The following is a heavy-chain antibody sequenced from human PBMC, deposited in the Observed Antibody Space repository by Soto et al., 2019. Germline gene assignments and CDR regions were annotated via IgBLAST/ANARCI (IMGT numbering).Heavy chain of an antibody. J-gene: IGHJ4*02. CDR2: IKSKTDGGKT. CDR1: GFTFSNAW. D-gene: IGHD3-10*01. CDR3: TTVEWSGEFDY. V-gene: IGHV3-15*01. Sequence: GGSLRLSCAASGFTFSNAWMSWVRQAPGKGLEWVGRIKSKTDGGKTDYAAPEKGRFTISRDDSKNTLYLQMNSLKTEDTAVYYCTTVEWSGEFDYWGQGTLVTVSS.